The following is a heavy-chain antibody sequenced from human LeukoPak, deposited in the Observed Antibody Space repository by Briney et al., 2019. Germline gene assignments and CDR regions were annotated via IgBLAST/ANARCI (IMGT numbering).Heavy chain of an antibody. CDR2: IIPIFGTA. Sequence: VASVKVSCKASGGTFSSYAISWVRQAPGQGLEWMGGIIPIFGTANYAQKFRGRVTITTDESTSTAYMELSSLRSEDTAVYYCARGARDSSGYYPHFDYWGQGTLVTVSS. J-gene: IGHJ4*02. CDR1: GGTFSSYA. CDR3: ARGARDSSGYYPHFDY. D-gene: IGHD3-22*01. V-gene: IGHV1-69*05.